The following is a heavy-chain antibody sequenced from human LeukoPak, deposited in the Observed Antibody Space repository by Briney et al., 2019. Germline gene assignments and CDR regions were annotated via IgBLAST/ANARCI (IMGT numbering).Heavy chain of an antibody. Sequence: GGSLRLSCAASGFTFSSYSMNWVRQAPGKGLEWVSYISSSGSTIYYADSVKGRFTISRDNAKNSLYLQMNSLGAEDTAVYYCAELGITMIGGVWGKGTTVTISS. CDR1: GFTFSSYS. CDR2: ISSSGSTI. D-gene: IGHD3-10*02. CDR3: AELGITMIGGV. J-gene: IGHJ6*04. V-gene: IGHV3-48*04.